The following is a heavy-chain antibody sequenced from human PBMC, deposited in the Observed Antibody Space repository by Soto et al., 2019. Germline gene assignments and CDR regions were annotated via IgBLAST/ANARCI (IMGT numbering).Heavy chain of an antibody. V-gene: IGHV5-51*01. CDR3: VRSCTSSGRVSDY. CDR2: IYPSDSDI. D-gene: IGHD2-8*01. CDR1: GYTFTSYW. Sequence: PGESLKISCKGSGYTFTSYWIGWVRQMPGEGLEWMGVIYPSDSDIRYSPSFQGKVTISADKSITTAYLQWSSLKAADTAMYYCVRSCTSSGRVSDYWGQGTLVTVSS. J-gene: IGHJ4*02.